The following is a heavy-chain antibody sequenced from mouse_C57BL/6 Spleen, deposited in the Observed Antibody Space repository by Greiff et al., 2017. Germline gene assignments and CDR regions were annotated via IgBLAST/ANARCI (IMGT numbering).Heavy chain of an antibody. CDR2: IDPSDSET. CDR1: GYTFTSYW. CDR3: ARNGAY. V-gene: IGHV1-52*01. J-gene: IGHJ3*01. Sequence: QQSCKASGYTFTSYWMHWVKQRPIQGLEWIGNIDPSDSETHYNQKFKDKATLTVDKSSSTAYMQLSSLTSEDSAVYYCARNGAYWGQGTLVTVSA.